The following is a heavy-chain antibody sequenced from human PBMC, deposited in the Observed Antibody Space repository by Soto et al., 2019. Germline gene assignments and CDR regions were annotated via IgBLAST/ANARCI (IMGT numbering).Heavy chain of an antibody. J-gene: IGHJ4*02. V-gene: IGHV3-66*01. D-gene: IGHD6-13*01. CDR2: IYSGGST. CDR3: ARTYSSSWSYFDY. Sequence: EVQLVESGGGLVQPGGSLRLSCAASGFTVSSNYMSWVRQAPGKGLEWVSVIYSGGSTYYADSVKGRFTISRDNSKNTLYLQMNSLRVEDTAVYYCARTYSSSWSYFDYWGQGTLVTVSS. CDR1: GFTVSSNY.